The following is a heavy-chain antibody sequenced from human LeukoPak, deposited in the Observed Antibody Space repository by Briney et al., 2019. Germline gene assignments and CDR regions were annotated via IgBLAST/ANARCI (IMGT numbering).Heavy chain of an antibody. Sequence: PGRSLRLSCAASGFTFRTYGMHWVRQAPGKGLEWVAVISYDGSKKDYADSVKGRFTISRDNSKNTLYLQMNSLRGEDTAEYYCARPAAGYSSGWYDGPHYFDYWGQGTLVTVSS. CDR2: ISYDGSKK. D-gene: IGHD6-19*01. V-gene: IGHV3-30*03. CDR1: GFTFRTYG. CDR3: ARPAAGYSSGWYDGPHYFDY. J-gene: IGHJ4*02.